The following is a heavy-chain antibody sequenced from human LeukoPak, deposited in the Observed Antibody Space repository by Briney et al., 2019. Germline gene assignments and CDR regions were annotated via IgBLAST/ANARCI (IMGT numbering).Heavy chain of an antibody. Sequence: GGSLRLSCAASGFTFSIYAMHWVRQAPGKGLEYVSAISGDGGGTYYANSVKGRFTISRDNSKNTLYLQMGSLRAEDMAVYYCARYCTGGNCYSGYDYWGQGTLVTVSS. J-gene: IGHJ4*02. CDR1: GFTFSIYA. CDR3: ARYCTGGNCYSGYDY. V-gene: IGHV3-64*01. D-gene: IGHD2-15*01. CDR2: ISGDGGGT.